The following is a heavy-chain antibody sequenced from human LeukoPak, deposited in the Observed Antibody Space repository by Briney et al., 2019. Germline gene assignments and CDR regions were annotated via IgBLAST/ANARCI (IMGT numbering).Heavy chain of an antibody. CDR3: ARHRDYYGSGSYPDY. CDR2: IDPSDSYT. V-gene: IGHV5-10-1*01. CDR1: GYSFTSYW. Sequence: GESLRISCKGSGYSFTSYWISWVRQMPGKGLEWMGRIDPSDSYTNYSPSFQGHVTISADKSISTAYLQWSSLKASDTAMYYCARHRDYYGSGSYPDYWGQGTLATVSS. D-gene: IGHD3-10*01. J-gene: IGHJ4*02.